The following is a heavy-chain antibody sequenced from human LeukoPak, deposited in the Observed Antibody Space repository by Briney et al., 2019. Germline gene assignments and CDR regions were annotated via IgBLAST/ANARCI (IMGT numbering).Heavy chain of an antibody. CDR3: AKDSYSGYYSEYFQH. CDR1: GFTFSSYA. D-gene: IGHD5-12*01. Sequence: GGSLRLSCAASGFTFSSYAMSWVRQAPGKGLEWVSAISGSGGSTYYADSVKGRFTISRDNSKNTLYLQMNSLRAEDTAVYYCAKDSYSGYYSEYFQHWGQGTLVTVSS. V-gene: IGHV3-23*01. CDR2: ISGSGGST. J-gene: IGHJ1*01.